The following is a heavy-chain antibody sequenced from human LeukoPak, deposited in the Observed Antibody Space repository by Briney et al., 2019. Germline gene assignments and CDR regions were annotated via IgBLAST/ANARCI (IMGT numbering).Heavy chain of an antibody. D-gene: IGHD5-12*01. V-gene: IGHV4-4*02. CDR2: IYHSGGT. CDR1: GGSISRSNC. CDR3: ARGGYDFDY. Sequence: SETLSLTCSVSGGSISRSNCWSWVRHPPGKGLEWIGEIYHSGGTNYNPSLKSRVTISVDTSKNQFSLKLSSVTAADTAVYYCARGGYDFDYWGQGTLVTVSS. J-gene: IGHJ4*02.